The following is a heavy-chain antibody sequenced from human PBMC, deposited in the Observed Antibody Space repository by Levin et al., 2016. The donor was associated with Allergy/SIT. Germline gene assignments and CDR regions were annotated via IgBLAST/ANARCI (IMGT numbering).Heavy chain of an antibody. V-gene: IGHV4-31*03. D-gene: IGHD4-17*01. Sequence: SETLSLTCTVSGVSISSGGYYWSWIRQLPGKGLEWIGYMYYSGITYYKSSLRSRVSISVDTSKNQFSLKLRSVTAADTAVYYCARSDGYGDYVSAHNTFDYWGQGALVTVSS. CDR1: GVSISSGGYY. CDR3: ARSDGYGDYVSAHNTFDY. CDR2: MYYSGIT. J-gene: IGHJ4*02.